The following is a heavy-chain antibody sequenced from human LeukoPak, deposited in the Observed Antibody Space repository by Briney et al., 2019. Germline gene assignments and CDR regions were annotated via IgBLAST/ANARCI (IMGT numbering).Heavy chain of an antibody. CDR1: GGSISSSSYY. D-gene: IGHD7-27*01. V-gene: IGHV4-39*07. CDR3: ARLGISARPY. J-gene: IGHJ4*02. Sequence: PSETLSLTCTVSGGSISSSSYYWGWIRQPPGKGLEWIGSIYYSGSTNYNPSLKSRVTISVDTSKNQFSLKLSSVTAADTAVYYCARLGISARPYWGQGTLVTVSS. CDR2: IYYSGST.